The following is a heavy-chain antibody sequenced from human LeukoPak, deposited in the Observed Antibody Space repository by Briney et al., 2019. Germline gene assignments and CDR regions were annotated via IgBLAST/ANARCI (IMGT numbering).Heavy chain of an antibody. CDR1: GFTFDDYG. Sequence: GGSLRLSRAASGFTFDDYGMSWVRQAPGKGLEWGSGINWNGGSTGYADSVKGRFTISRDNAKNSLYLQMNSLRAEDTALYYCARNRGSGSYQYFDYWGQGTLVTVSS. J-gene: IGHJ4*02. D-gene: IGHD3-10*01. CDR3: ARNRGSGSYQYFDY. V-gene: IGHV3-20*04. CDR2: INWNGGST.